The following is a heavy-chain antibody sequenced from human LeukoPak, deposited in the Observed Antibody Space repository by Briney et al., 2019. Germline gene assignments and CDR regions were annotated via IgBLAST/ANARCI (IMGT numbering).Heavy chain of an antibody. J-gene: IGHJ4*02. CDR2: IYTSGST. D-gene: IGHD1-1*01. CDR1: GGSISSSSYY. Sequence: PSETLSLTCTVSGGSISSSSYYWGWIRQPAGKGLEWIGRIYTSGSTNYNPSLKSRVTMSVDTSKNQFSLKLRSVTAADTAVYCCARDPGYGGYWGQGTLVTVSS. V-gene: IGHV4-61*02. CDR3: ARDPGYGGY.